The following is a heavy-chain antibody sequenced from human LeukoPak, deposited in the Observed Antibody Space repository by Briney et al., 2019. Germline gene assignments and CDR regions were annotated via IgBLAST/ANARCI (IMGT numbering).Heavy chain of an antibody. D-gene: IGHD3-10*01. CDR1: GYTFTGYY. Sequence: ASVKVSCTASGYTFTGYYMHWVRQAPGQGLEWMGWINPNSGGTNYAQKFQGRVTMTRDTSISTAYMELSRLRSDDTAVYYCARSRITMVRGVIPPFDYWGQGTLVTVSS. V-gene: IGHV1-2*02. J-gene: IGHJ4*02. CDR3: ARSRITMVRGVIPPFDY. CDR2: INPNSGGT.